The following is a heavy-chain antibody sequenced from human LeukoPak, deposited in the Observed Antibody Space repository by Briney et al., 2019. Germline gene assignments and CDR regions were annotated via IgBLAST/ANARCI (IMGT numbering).Heavy chain of an antibody. CDR1: GYTLTGYY. D-gene: IGHD1-26*01. CDR3: ARSGSYPEYNWFDP. J-gene: IGHJ5*02. Sequence: ASVKASCAASGYTLTGYYMHWVRQAPGPGLKSMGWINPNSGGTNYAQKFQGRVTMTRDTSISTAYMELSRLRSDDTAVYYCARSGSYPEYNWFDPWGQGTLVTVAS. V-gene: IGHV1-2*02. CDR2: INPNSGGT.